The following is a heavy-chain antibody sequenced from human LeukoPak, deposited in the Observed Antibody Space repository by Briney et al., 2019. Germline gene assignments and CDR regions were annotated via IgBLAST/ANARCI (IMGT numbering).Heavy chain of an antibody. CDR1: GFTFSDYY. CDR2: TSSSGSTI. D-gene: IGHD3-22*01. V-gene: IGHV3-11*04. CDR3: ARNRDYYDSSAAFDI. J-gene: IGHJ3*02. Sequence: GGSLRLSCAASGFTFSDYYMSWIRQAPGKGLEWVSYTSSSGSTIYYADSVKGRFTISRDNAKNSLYLQMSSLRVEDTAIYYCARNRDYYDSSAAFDIWGQGTKVTVSS.